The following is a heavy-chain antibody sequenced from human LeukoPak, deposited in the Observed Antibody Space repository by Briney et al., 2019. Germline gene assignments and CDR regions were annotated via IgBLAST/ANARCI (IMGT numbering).Heavy chain of an antibody. CDR1: GGSFSGYY. CDR2: INHSGST. J-gene: IGHJ6*03. Sequence: KSSETLSLTCAVYGGSFSGYYWSWIRQPPGKGLEWIGEINHSGSTNYNPSLKSRVTISVDTSKNQFSLKLSSVTAADTAVYYCARSTDSYSSSPPSLYYYYYYMDVWGKGTTVTVSS. CDR3: ARSTDSYSSSPPSLYYYYYYMDV. V-gene: IGHV4-34*01. D-gene: IGHD6-6*01.